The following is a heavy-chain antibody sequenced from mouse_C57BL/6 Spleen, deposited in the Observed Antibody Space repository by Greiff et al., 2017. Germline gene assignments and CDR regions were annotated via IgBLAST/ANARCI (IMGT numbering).Heavy chain of an antibody. CDR2: ISYDGSN. J-gene: IGHJ2*01. V-gene: IGHV3-6*01. CDR3: AREGGLLRSFDY. CDR1: GYSITSGYY. D-gene: IGHD1-1*01. Sequence: EVHLVESGPGLVKPSQSLSLTCSVTGYSITSGYYWNWIRQFPGNKLEWMGYISYDGSNNYNPSLKNRIAITRDTSKNQFFLKLNSVTTEDTATYYCAREGGLLRSFDYWGQGTTLTVSS.